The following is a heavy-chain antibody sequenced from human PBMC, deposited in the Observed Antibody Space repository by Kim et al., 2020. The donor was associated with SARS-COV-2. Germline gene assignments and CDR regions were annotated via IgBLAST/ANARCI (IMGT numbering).Heavy chain of an antibody. Sequence: DSGGGRFTVTRDNAKNSLYLQMNSLRAEDTAVYYCAGDLRNRYYYYGMDVWGQGTTVTVSS. J-gene: IGHJ6*02. CDR3: AGDLRNRYYYYGMDV. D-gene: IGHD1-1*01. V-gene: IGHV3-48*03.